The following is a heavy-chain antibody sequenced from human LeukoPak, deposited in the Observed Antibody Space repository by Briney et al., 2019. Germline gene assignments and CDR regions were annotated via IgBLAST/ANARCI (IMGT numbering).Heavy chain of an antibody. CDR3: ARTTEAHSWRTRYYDYYMDV. D-gene: IGHD6-13*01. CDR1: GGSFSDYY. J-gene: IGHJ6*03. Sequence: PSETLSLTCAVYGGSFSDYYWSWIRQPPGKGLEWIGEINHSGSTNYNPSLKSRVTISVDTSKNHFSLKLSSVTAADTAVYYCARTTEAHSWRTRYYDYYMDVWGKGTTVTVSS. V-gene: IGHV4-34*01. CDR2: INHSGST.